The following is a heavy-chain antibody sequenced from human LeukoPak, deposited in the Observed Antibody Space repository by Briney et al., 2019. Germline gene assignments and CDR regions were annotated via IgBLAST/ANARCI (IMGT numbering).Heavy chain of an antibody. CDR3: AKMGIWTYYYFDY. Sequence: GRSLRLSCAASGFTFSSCSMHWVRQAPGRGPEWVGLIFYDGSTTKFADSVKGRFTISRDNSKNTPYLQMNSLRADDTAVYYCAKMGIWTYYYFDYWGQGTLVTVSS. J-gene: IGHJ4*02. CDR2: IFYDGSTT. V-gene: IGHV3-30*18. D-gene: IGHD6-13*01. CDR1: GFTFSSCS.